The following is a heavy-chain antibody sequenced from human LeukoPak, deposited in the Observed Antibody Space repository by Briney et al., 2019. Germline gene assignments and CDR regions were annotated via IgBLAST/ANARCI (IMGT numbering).Heavy chain of an antibody. D-gene: IGHD3-10*01. Sequence: GGSLRLSCAASGFTFSSYAMSRVRQAPGKGLEWVSAISGSGGSTYYADSVKGRFTISRDNSKNTLYLQMNSLRAEDTAVYYCAKDGLWFGELFGRTSDYWGQGTLVTVSS. V-gene: IGHV3-23*01. CDR1: GFTFSSYA. CDR2: ISGSGGST. J-gene: IGHJ4*02. CDR3: AKDGLWFGELFGRTSDY.